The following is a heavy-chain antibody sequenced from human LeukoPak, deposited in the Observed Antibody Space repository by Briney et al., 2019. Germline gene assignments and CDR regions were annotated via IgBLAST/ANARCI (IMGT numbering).Heavy chain of an antibody. CDR3: AKWGFFVDYFWFDP. Sequence: PGGSLRLSCAASGFIFGSDWMSWVRQTPGKGLEWVANIKHDASEIHYVDSLKGRFTVSRDNANNSLYLQMDSLRVDDTAMYFCAKWGFFVDYFWFDPRGQGTLVIVSS. J-gene: IGHJ5*02. CDR1: GFIFGSDW. D-gene: IGHD2/OR15-2a*01. CDR2: IKHDASEI. V-gene: IGHV3-7*01.